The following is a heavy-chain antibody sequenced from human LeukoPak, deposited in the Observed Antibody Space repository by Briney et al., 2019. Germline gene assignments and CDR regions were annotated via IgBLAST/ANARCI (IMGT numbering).Heavy chain of an antibody. CDR2: IIPIFGTA. D-gene: IGHD6-6*01. V-gene: IGHV1-69*05. Sequence: SVKVSCKASGGTFSSYAISWVRQAPGQGLEWMGGIIPIFGTANYAQKFQGRVTITTDESTSTAYMELSSLRSEDAAVYYCARAARPWNWFDPWGQGTLVTVSS. CDR1: GGTFSSYA. J-gene: IGHJ5*02. CDR3: ARAARPWNWFDP.